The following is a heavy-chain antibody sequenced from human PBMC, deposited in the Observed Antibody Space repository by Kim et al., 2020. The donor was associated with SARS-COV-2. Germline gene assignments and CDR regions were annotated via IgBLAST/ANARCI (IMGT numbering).Heavy chain of an antibody. J-gene: IGHJ5*02. CDR1: GFIFSNYA. V-gene: IGHV3-23*01. D-gene: IGHD3-16*01. CDR2: ISGSGAET. CDR3: GNVKLTP. Sequence: GGSLRLSCAASGFIFSNYAMSWVRQVPGKGLEWVSEISGSGAETHYADFVKGRSTISRDNSKRTLFLQMNGLRAEDTAIYYCGNVKLTPWGQGTRVTVSS.